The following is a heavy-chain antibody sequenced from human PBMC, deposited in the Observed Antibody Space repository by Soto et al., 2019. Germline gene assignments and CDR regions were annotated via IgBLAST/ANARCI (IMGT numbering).Heavy chain of an antibody. CDR2: ISWHGEK. V-gene: IGHV2-5*01. Sequence: QITLKESGPTLVKPTQTLTLTCTFSGFSLNTRGVGVGWIRQPPGKYLEWLALISWHGEKRYRPSLKSRLTVTKDNSENQVVLTNTNMDPVDTGRYYCAHRRGDLVTVRYYLDFWGQGTLGTVSP. J-gene: IGHJ4*02. D-gene: IGHD3-9*01. CDR3: AHRRGDLVTVRYYLDF. CDR1: GFSLNTRGVG.